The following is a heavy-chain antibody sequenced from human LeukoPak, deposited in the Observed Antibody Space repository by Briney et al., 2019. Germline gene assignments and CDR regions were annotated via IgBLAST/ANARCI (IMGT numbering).Heavy chain of an antibody. CDR3: ASSVWFGEPRGWFDP. CDR1: GGSISSGGYS. Sequence: SETLSLTCAVSGGSISSGGYSWSWIRQPPGKGLEWIGYIYHSGSTYYNPSLKSRVTISVDRSKNQFSLKLNSVTAADTAVYYCASSVWFGEPRGWFDPWGQGALVTVSS. V-gene: IGHV4-30-2*01. CDR2: IYHSGST. J-gene: IGHJ5*02. D-gene: IGHD3-10*01.